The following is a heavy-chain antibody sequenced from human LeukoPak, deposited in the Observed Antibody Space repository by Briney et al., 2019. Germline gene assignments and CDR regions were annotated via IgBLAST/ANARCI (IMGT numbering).Heavy chain of an antibody. J-gene: IGHJ4*02. CDR2: ISYDGSNQ. CDR3: ARAGYSSIWFGNYFDY. V-gene: IGHV3-30*09. Sequence: PGGSLRLSCAASGFIFSSYAMHWVRQAPGKGLEWVAVISYDGSNQYYADSVKGRFAISRDNSKNTLYLQMNSLRVEDTAVYYCARAGYSSIWFGNYFDYWGQGTLVTVSS. CDR1: GFIFSSYA. D-gene: IGHD6-13*01.